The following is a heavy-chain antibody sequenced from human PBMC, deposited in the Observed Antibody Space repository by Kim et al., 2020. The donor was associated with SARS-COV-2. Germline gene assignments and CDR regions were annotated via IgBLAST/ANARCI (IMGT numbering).Heavy chain of an antibody. D-gene: IGHD6-6*01. J-gene: IGHJ4*02. V-gene: IGHV1-69*01. Sequence: AQKFQGRVTITADESTSTAYMELSSLRSEDTAVYYCARDGDSSSGGASDYWGQGTLVTVSS. CDR3: ARDGDSSSGGASDY.